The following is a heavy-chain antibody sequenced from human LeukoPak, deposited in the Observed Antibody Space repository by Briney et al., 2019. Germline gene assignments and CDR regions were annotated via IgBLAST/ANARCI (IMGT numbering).Heavy chain of an antibody. CDR2: MRFDGSDK. Sequence: GGSLRLSCAASGFTFSSYGMNWVRQAPGKGLKWVAFMRFDGSDKYYADSVKGRCTISRDISKNTLFLQMNSLRAEDTAVYYCAKDPRPYSASWLFDYWGQGTLVTVSS. J-gene: IGHJ4*02. D-gene: IGHD6-13*01. CDR3: AKDPRPYSASWLFDY. V-gene: IGHV3-30*02. CDR1: GFTFSSYG.